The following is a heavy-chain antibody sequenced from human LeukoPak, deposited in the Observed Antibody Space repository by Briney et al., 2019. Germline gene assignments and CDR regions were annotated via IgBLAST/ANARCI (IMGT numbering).Heavy chain of an antibody. Sequence: HPGGSLRLSCAASGFTFSSYAMSWVRQAPGKGLEWVSVISGSGGSTYYADSVKGRFTISRDNSKNTLYLQMNSLRAEDTAVYYCAKGMAIVGATPFDYWGQGTLVTVSS. CDR3: AKGMAIVGATPFDY. D-gene: IGHD1-26*01. CDR2: ISGSGGST. J-gene: IGHJ4*02. CDR1: GFTFSSYA. V-gene: IGHV3-23*01.